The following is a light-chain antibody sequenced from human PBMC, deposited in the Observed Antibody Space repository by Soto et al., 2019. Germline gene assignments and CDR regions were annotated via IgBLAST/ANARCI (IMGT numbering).Light chain of an antibody. CDR3: NSHTSSGFRV. J-gene: IGLJ1*01. CDR2: EVS. V-gene: IGLV2-14*01. Sequence: QSVLTQPASVSGSPGQSITISCTGTSSDVGGYNHVSWYQHHPGKAPKLMIYEVSNRPSGVSNRFSGSKSGYTASLTISGLLAEDEADYYCNSHTSSGFRVFGTGTKVTVL. CDR1: SSDVGGYNH.